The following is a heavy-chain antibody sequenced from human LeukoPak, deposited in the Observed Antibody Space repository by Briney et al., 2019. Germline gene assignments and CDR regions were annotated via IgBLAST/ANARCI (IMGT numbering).Heavy chain of an antibody. CDR2: IYPGDSDT. J-gene: IGHJ6*02. Sequence: GESLKISCKGSGYSFTSYWIGWVRQMPGKGLEWMGIIYPGDSDTRYSPSFQGQVTISADKSISTAYLQWSSLKALDTAMYYCARHSPYFDWLLLDYYYGMDVWGQGTAVTVSS. CDR1: GYSFTSYW. CDR3: ARHSPYFDWLLLDYYYGMDV. V-gene: IGHV5-51*01. D-gene: IGHD3-9*01.